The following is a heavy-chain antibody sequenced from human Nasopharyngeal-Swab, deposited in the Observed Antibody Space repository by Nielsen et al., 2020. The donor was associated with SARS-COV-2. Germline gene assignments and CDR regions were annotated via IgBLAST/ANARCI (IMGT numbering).Heavy chain of an antibody. V-gene: IGHV1-2*06. CDR3: ARVGYSSGWLADY. J-gene: IGHJ4*02. CDR2: INADSGGT. Sequence: ASVKVSCKASGYIFTGYYMHWVRQAPGQGLEWMGRINADSGGTNYAQKFQGRVTMTRDTSNSTVYMELSRLRSDDTAVYFCARVGYSSGWLADYWGQGTLVTVSS. CDR1: GYIFTGYY. D-gene: IGHD6-19*01.